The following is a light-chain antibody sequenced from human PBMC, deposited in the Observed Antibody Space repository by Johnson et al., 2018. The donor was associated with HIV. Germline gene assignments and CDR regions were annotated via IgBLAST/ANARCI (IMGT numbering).Light chain of an antibody. J-gene: IGLJ1*01. CDR3: GTWDSSLSKV. Sequence: QSVLTQPPSVSAAPGQKVTISCSGSSSNIGNNYVSWYQQLPGTAPKLLIYENNKRPSGIPDRFYGSKSGTSATLGITGLQTGDEADYYCGTWDSSLSKVFGTGTKVTVL. V-gene: IGLV1-51*02. CDR2: ENN. CDR1: SSNIGNNY.